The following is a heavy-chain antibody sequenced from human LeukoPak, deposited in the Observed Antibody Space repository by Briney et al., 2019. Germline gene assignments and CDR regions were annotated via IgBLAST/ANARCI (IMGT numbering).Heavy chain of an antibody. J-gene: IGHJ4*02. CDR3: ARDGGGAHLQYGDFDY. Sequence: ASVKVSCKASGYTFTSYYMHWVRQAPGQGLEWMGIINPSGGSTSYAQKFQGRVTMTRDMSTSTVYMELSSLRSEDTAVYYCARDGGGAHLQYGDFDYWGQGTLVTVSS. V-gene: IGHV1-46*01. D-gene: IGHD4-11*01. CDR2: INPSGGST. CDR1: GYTFTSYY.